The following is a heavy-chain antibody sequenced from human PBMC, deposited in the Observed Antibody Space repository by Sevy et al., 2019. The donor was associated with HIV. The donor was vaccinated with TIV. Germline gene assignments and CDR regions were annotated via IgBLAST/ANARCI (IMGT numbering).Heavy chain of an antibody. V-gene: IGHV4-31*03. Sequence: SETLSLTCTVSGGSISSGGYYWSWIRQHPGKGLEWIGYIYYSGSTYYNPSLKSRVTISVDTSKNQFSLKLSSVTAADTAVYYCAREHIYGSGSLFDYWGQGTLVTVSS. CDR2: IYYSGST. D-gene: IGHD3-10*01. CDR1: GGSISSGGYY. CDR3: AREHIYGSGSLFDY. J-gene: IGHJ4*02.